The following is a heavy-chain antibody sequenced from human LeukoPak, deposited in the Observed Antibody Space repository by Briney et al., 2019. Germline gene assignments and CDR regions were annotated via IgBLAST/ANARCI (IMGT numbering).Heavy chain of an antibody. CDR3: ARDGGYNLTYADY. CDR2: ISGYNGNR. V-gene: IGHV1-18*01. J-gene: IGHJ4*02. Sequence: ASVKVSCKASGYTFTTYGISWVRQAPGQGLEWMGWISGYNGNRNNAQKLQGRVTMTTDTSTSTAYMELRSLKSDDTAVYYCARDGGYNLTYADYWAQEPRVPVSS. CDR1: GYTFTTYG. D-gene: IGHD1-7*01.